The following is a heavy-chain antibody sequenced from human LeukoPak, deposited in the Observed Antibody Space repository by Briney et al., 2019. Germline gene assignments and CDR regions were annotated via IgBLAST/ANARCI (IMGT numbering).Heavy chain of an antibody. CDR3: AKDQKMHGDY. V-gene: IGHV3-23*01. J-gene: IGHJ4*02. Sequence: GGSLRLSCAASGFTFCNYAMSWVRQAPGKGLEWVSLISGNGGSTYYADSVKGRFTISRDNSKNTLYLQMSSLRAEDTAVYYCAKDQKMHGDYWGQGTLVTVSS. CDR1: GFTFCNYA. CDR2: ISGNGGST. D-gene: IGHD5-24*01.